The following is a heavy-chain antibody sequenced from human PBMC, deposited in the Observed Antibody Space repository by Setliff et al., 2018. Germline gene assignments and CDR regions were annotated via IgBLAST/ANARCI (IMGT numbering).Heavy chain of an antibody. D-gene: IGHD6-13*01. CDR1: GFTFSSYW. CDR2: IKSKAYGGTT. CDR3: TRVGRQLVYYYYGMDV. J-gene: IGHJ6*02. Sequence: GGSLRLSCAASGFTFSSYWMSWVRQAPGKGLEWVGFIKSKAYGGTTEYAASVKGRFTISRDDSKSIAYLQMNSLKTEDTAVYYCTRVGRQLVYYYYGMDVWGQGTMVTVSS. V-gene: IGHV3-49*04.